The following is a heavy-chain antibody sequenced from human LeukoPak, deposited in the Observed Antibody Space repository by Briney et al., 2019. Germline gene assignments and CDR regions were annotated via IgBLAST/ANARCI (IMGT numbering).Heavy chain of an antibody. CDR1: GYTFTGYY. CDR3: ARIFTPYDILTGRDY. CDR2: INPNSGGT. J-gene: IGHJ4*02. D-gene: IGHD3-9*01. Sequence: ASVKVSCKASGYTFTGYYMHWVRQAPGRGLEWMGWINPNSGGTNYAQKFQGRVTMTRDTSISTAYMELSRLRSDDTAVYYCARIFTPYDILTGRDYWGQGTLVTVSS. V-gene: IGHV1-2*02.